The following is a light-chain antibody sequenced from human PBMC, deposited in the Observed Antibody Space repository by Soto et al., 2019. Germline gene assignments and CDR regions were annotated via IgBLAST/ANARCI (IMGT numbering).Light chain of an antibody. CDR1: SSNIGAGFD. V-gene: IGLV1-40*01. CDR3: QSYDISLRGNV. CDR2: GNT. J-gene: IGLJ1*01. Sequence: QPVLTQPPSVSGAPGQRVILSCTGNSSNIGAGFDVHWYQQVPGSAPTLLIYGNTHQPTGVPDRFSGSKGGTSASLTITGLQADDEADYYCQSYDISLRGNVFGPGTKLTVL.